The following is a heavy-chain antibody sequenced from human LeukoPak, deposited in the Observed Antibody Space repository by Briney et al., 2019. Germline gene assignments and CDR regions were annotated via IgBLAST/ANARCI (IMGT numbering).Heavy chain of an antibody. J-gene: IGHJ4*02. Sequence: GSLRLSCAAFGFTFSSSSISWVRQAPGKGLEWVSAITDAVGSTHYADSVKGRFTISSDNSKNTVYLQMNSLRPEDMAVYYCAKEIFSGLLYIDYWGQGTLVTVSS. CDR3: AKEIFSGLLYIDY. CDR1: GFTFSSSS. V-gene: IGHV3-23*01. D-gene: IGHD5-12*01. CDR2: ITDAVGST.